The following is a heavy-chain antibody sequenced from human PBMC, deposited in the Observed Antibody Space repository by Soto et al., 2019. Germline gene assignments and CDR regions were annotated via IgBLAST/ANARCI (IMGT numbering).Heavy chain of an antibody. CDR1: VYSVSSSYDY. D-gene: IGHD3-3*01. CDR3: APLSVSISAHYGIPV. V-gene: IGHV4-39*01. J-gene: IGHJ6*01. CDR2: MFYSGLT. Sequence: SETLSLTCRFCVYSVSSSYDYGSFIRQRPGKGLEWIGSMFYSGLTYYNPSLKGRVTLSVDTSKNQFSVRLNSVTAADTAVYYCAPLSVSISAHYGIPVWGQGTTVPVSS.